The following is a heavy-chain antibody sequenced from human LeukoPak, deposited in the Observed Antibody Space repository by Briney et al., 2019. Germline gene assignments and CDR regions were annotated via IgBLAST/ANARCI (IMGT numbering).Heavy chain of an antibody. CDR1: GGSISSYY. CDR2: IYYSGST. Sequence: SETLSLTRTVSGGSISSYYWSWIRQPPGKGLEWIGYIYYSGSTNYNPSLKSRVTISVDTSKNQFSLKLSSVTAADTAVYYCARSTHDYGDYVALSWFDPWGQGTLVTVSS. D-gene: IGHD4-17*01. CDR3: ARSTHDYGDYVALSWFDP. V-gene: IGHV4-59*08. J-gene: IGHJ5*02.